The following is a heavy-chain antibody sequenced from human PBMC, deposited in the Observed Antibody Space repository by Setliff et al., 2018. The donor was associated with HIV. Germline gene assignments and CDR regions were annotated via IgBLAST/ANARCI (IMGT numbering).Heavy chain of an antibody. CDR2: ISHSGGTI. CDR3: ASGALLPTIDY. D-gene: IGHD3-10*01. CDR1: YY. J-gene: IGHJ4*02. V-gene: IGHV3-11*01. Sequence: YYWAWIRQPPGKGLEWVSYISHSGGTIKYADFVRGRFTISRDIAKSSLYLQLDSLSVEDTAVYYCASGALLPTIDYWGRGTLVTVSS.